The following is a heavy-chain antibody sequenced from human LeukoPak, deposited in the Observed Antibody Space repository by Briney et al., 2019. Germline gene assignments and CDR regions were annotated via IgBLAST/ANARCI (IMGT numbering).Heavy chain of an antibody. J-gene: IGHJ4*02. CDR1: GFTFSNYW. V-gene: IGHV3-7*01. D-gene: IGHD6-6*01. Sequence: HPGGSLRLSCAASGFTFSNYWISWVRQAPGKGLEWVANIKQDGSQKYYVDSVKGRFTISRDNAKNSQYLQMNSLRAEDTAMYYCARIGYSSSSFDYWGQGTLVTVSS. CDR3: ARIGYSSSSFDY. CDR2: IKQDGSQK.